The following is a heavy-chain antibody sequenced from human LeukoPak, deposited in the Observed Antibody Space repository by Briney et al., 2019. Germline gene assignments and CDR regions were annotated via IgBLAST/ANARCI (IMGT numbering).Heavy chain of an antibody. J-gene: IGHJ4*02. V-gene: IGHV4-59*13. D-gene: IGHD3-10*01. Sequence: SETLSLTCTVSGGSISSYYWSWIRQPPGKGLEWIGYIHYSGSTDYNPSLKSRVTISVDTSKNQFSLKLSSVTAADTAVYYCAREVYYGSGSYLDYWGQGTLVTVSS. CDR2: IHYSGST. CDR3: AREVYYGSGSYLDY. CDR1: GGSISSYY.